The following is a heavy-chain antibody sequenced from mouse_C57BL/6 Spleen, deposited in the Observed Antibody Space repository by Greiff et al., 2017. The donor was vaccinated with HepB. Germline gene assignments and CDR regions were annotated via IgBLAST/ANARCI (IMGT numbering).Heavy chain of an antibody. J-gene: IGHJ1*03. Sequence: QVQLKQPGAELVRPGSSVKLSCKASGYTFTSYWMHWVKQRPIQGLEWIGNIDPSDSETHYNQKFKDKATLTVDKSSSTAYMQLSSLTSEDSAVYYCARGAVDEWYFDVWGTGTTVTVSS. V-gene: IGHV1-52*01. CDR2: IDPSDSET. CDR1: GYTFTSYW. D-gene: IGHD1-1*01. CDR3: ARGAVDEWYFDV.